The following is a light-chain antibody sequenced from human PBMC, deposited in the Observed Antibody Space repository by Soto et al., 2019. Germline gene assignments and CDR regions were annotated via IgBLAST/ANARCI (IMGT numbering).Light chain of an antibody. CDR1: QNIYKW. CDR2: EAA. CDR3: QQYERYPLT. J-gene: IGKJ4*01. Sequence: DIQMTQSPSTLSASIGDRVTITCRASQNIYKWLAWYQQKSQKAPNLLIFEAAALETGVSPRFSGSGFGTEFTLTISSLQSDDFATYYCQQYERYPLTFGGGTTVE. V-gene: IGKV1-5*01.